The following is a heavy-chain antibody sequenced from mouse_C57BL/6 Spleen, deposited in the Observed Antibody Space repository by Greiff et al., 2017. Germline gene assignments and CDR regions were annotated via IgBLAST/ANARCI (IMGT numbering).Heavy chain of an antibody. CDR3: ARKGVTTVVATRYWYFDV. Sequence: VQLQQSGPELVKPGASVKISCKASGYSFTDYHMNWVKQSNGKSLEWIGVINPNYGTTSYNQKFKGKSTLTVDQSSSTAYMQLNSLTSEDSSVYYCARKGVTTVVATRYWYFDVGGTGTTVTVSS. V-gene: IGHV1-39*01. J-gene: IGHJ1*03. CDR2: INPNYGTT. CDR1: GYSFTDYH. D-gene: IGHD1-1*01.